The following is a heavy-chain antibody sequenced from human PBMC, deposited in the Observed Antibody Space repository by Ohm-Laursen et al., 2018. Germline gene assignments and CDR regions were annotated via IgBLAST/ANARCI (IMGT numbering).Heavy chain of an antibody. V-gene: IGHV4-59*08. J-gene: IGHJ5*02. Sequence: SDTLSLTCTVSGGSLRNYYWSWIRQPPGKGLEWIGYIYYNGNPRYNPSLESRVTFSVDPSKNQFSLKLNSVTAADTALYYCVLYSSFSVSWGQGTLVTVSS. CDR2: IYYNGNP. D-gene: IGHD6-6*01. CDR1: GGSLRNYY. CDR3: VLYSSFSVS.